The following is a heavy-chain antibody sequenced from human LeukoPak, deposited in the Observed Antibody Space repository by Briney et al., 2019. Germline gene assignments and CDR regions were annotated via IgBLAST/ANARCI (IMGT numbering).Heavy chain of an antibody. Sequence: ASVKVSCKASGYTFTSSDINWVRQATGQGLEWMGWVNPNTGNTEYAQKFQGRVTMTSNTSISTAYMELSSLRSEDTAVYYCARVGILAGYSSGWYYFDYWGQGTLVTVSS. J-gene: IGHJ4*02. CDR2: VNPNTGNT. D-gene: IGHD6-19*01. CDR3: ARVGILAGYSSGWYYFDY. V-gene: IGHV1-8*01. CDR1: GYTFTSSD.